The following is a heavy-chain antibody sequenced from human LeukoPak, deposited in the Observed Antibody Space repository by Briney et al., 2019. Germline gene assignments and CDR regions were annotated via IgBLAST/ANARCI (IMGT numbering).Heavy chain of an antibody. CDR2: INHSGST. CDR3: ARGDYYDSSGYYDY. D-gene: IGHD3-22*01. J-gene: IGHJ4*02. V-gene: IGHV4-34*01. CDR1: GGSFSDYY. Sequence: PSETLSLTCAVYGGSFSDYYWSWIRQPPGKGLEWIGEINHSGSTNYNPSLKSRVTISVDTSKNQFSLKLSSVTAADTAVYYCARGDYYDSSGYYDYWGQGTLVTVSS.